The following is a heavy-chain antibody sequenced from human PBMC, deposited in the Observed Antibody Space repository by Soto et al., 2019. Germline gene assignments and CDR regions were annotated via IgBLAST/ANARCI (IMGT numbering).Heavy chain of an antibody. D-gene: IGHD4-17*01. CDR3: ARDHLRALHGGNTGDSDGFDI. J-gene: IGHJ3*02. CDR1: GFTFSSYS. CDR2: MSGSGTYI. V-gene: IGHV3-21*01. Sequence: EVQLVESGGGLVKPGGSLRLSCAASGFTFSSYSIHWVRQAPGKGLEWVSSMSGSGTYIYYADSVKGRFTISRDNAKNSLFLQMNSLRAEDTALYCCARDHLRALHGGNTGDSDGFDIWGQGTMVTVSS.